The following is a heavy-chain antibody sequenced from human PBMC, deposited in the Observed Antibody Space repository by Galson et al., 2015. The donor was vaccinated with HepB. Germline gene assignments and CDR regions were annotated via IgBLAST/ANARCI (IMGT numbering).Heavy chain of an antibody. CDR3: ARNTSNKGAFGV. CDR1: GYTFTSYA. Sequence: SVKVSCKASGYTFTSYALSWVRQAPGQGLEWMGWISGYNDNTNYAQKSQGRVTMTTDTSTSAAYMELRSLRSDDTAVYYCARNTSNKGAFGVWGQGTLVTVSS. V-gene: IGHV1-18*01. CDR2: ISGYNDNT. D-gene: IGHD1/OR15-1a*01. J-gene: IGHJ3*01.